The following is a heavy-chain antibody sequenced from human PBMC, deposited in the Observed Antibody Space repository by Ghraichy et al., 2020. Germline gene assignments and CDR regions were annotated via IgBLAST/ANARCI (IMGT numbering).Heavy chain of an antibody. D-gene: IGHD3-3*01. CDR1: GFTFSSYA. J-gene: IGHJ4*02. CDR3: ATDSYDFWSGYYGTGGNFDY. CDR2: ISGSGGST. V-gene: IGHV3-23*01. Sequence: LSLTCAASGFTFSSYAMSWVRQAPGKGLEWVSAISGSGGSTYYADSVKGRFTISRDNSKNTLYLQMNSLRAEDTAVYYCATDSYDFWSGYYGTGGNFDYWGQGTLVTVSS.